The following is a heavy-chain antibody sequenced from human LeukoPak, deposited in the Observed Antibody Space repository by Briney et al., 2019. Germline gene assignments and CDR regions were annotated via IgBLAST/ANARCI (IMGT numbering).Heavy chain of an antibody. CDR1: GYTFTNYA. CDR3: ARGGDILTGYDVTIDY. D-gene: IGHD3-9*01. Sequence: GASVKVSRKASGYTFTNYAMHWVRQAPGQRLEWMGWINAGNGNTKYSQEFQGRVTITSDTSASTAYMELSSLRSEDMAVYYGARGGDILTGYDVTIDYWGQGTLVTVSS. V-gene: IGHV1-3*03. J-gene: IGHJ4*02. CDR2: INAGNGNT.